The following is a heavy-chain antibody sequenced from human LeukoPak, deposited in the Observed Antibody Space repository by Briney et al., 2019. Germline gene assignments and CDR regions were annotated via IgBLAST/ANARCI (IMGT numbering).Heavy chain of an antibody. V-gene: IGHV3-48*02. J-gene: IGHJ5*02. Sequence: GGSLRLSCAASGFTFSSYSMNWVRQAPGKGLEWVSYISSSSSIIYYADSVKGRFTISRDNAKNSLYLQMNSLRDEDTAVYYCARDAQLWGVMYNWFNPWGQGTLVTVSS. CDR3: ARDAQLWGVMYNWFNP. CDR1: GFTFSSYS. CDR2: ISSSSSII. D-gene: IGHD5-18*01.